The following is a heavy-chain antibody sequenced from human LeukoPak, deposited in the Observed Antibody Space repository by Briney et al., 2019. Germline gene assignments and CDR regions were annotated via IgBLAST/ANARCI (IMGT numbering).Heavy chain of an antibody. V-gene: IGHV3-21*01. CDR1: GFTFSSYN. CDR2: IDTTSEYI. Sequence: GGSLRLSCAASGFTFSSYNMNWVRQSPGKGLEWVASIDTTSEYIFYTDSLKGRFTISRDNAKNSLYLQMNNLRAEDTAVYYCARADRDSDWYIDDCWGQGTLVTVSS. D-gene: IGHD6-19*01. CDR3: ARADRDSDWYIDDC. J-gene: IGHJ4*02.